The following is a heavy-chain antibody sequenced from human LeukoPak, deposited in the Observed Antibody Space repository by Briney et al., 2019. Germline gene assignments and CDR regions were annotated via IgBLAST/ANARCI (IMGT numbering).Heavy chain of an antibody. CDR1: GFTFSSYS. V-gene: IGHV3-21*01. D-gene: IGHD6-19*01. Sequence: GGSLRLSCAASGFTFSSYSMNWVRQAPGKGLEWVSSISSSSTYIYYADSVKGRFTTSSDNAKNSLYLQMNSLRAEDTAVYYCARAESVAGPAFDYWGQGTLVTVSS. J-gene: IGHJ4*02. CDR2: ISSSSTYI. CDR3: ARAESVAGPAFDY.